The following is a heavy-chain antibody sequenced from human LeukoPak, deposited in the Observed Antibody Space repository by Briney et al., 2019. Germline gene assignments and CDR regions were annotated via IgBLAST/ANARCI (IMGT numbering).Heavy chain of an antibody. CDR2: ISSSGSTI. D-gene: IGHD1-14*01. V-gene: IGHV3-48*03. Sequence: GGSLRLSCAASGFTFSSYEMNWVRQAPGKGLEWVSSISSSGSTIYYADSVKGRFTISRDNAKNSLYLQMNSLRAEDMALYYCAKHFLPGGYYFDYWGQGTLVTVSS. CDR1: GFTFSSYE. J-gene: IGHJ4*02. CDR3: AKHFLPGGYYFDY.